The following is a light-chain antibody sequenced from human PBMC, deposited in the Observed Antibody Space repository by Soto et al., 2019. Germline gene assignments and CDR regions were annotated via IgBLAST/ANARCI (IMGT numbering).Light chain of an antibody. Sequence: DIQMTQSPSTLSPSVGDRVTITCRASRSISDWLAWYQQKPGKAPKLLIFDASSLKSGVPSRFSGSGSGTEFTLPISGLQPDDFATYYCLQYSSHSWTFGQGTKVEIK. V-gene: IGKV1-5*01. CDR1: RSISDW. CDR3: LQYSSHSWT. CDR2: DAS. J-gene: IGKJ1*01.